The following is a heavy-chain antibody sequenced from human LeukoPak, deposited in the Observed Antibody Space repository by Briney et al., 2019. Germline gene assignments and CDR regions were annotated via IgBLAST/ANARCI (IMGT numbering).Heavy chain of an antibody. CDR3: AKDVGKWESLHFFDY. V-gene: IGHV3-23*01. J-gene: IGHJ4*02. CDR2: ISGSGAST. D-gene: IGHD1-26*01. CDR1: GFTFSNAW. Sequence: GGSLRLSCAASGFTFSNAWMNWVRQAPGKGLEWISGISGSGASTYYADSVKGRFTISRGDSRNTLYLQMNSLRGDDTAVYYCAKDVGKWESLHFFDYWGQGTLVTVSS.